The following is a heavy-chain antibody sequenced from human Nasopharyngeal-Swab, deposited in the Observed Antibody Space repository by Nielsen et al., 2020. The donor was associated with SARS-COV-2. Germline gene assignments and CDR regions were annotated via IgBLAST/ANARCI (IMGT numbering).Heavy chain of an antibody. D-gene: IGHD4-17*01. J-gene: IGHJ4*02. V-gene: IGHV7-4-1*02. Sequence: ASVQVSCKASGYTFTSYAMNWVRQAPGQGLEWMGWINTNTGNPTDDQGFTGRFVFSLNTSVSTAYLQISSLKAEDTAVYYCVRVRGDYAGYYFDYWGQGTLVTVSS. CDR2: INTNTGNP. CDR3: VRVRGDYAGYYFDY. CDR1: GYTFTSYA.